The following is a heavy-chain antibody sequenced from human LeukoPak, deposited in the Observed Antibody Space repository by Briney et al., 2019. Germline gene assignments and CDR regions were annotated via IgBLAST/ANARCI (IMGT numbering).Heavy chain of an antibody. V-gene: IGHV1-2*02. CDR1: GYTFTGYY. CDR3: ARALYYYDSSGYYDY. J-gene: IGHJ4*02. CDR2: INPNSGGT. D-gene: IGHD3-22*01. Sequence: XSVKVSCKASGYTFTGYYMHWVRQAPGQGLEWMGWINPNSGGTNYAQKFQGRVTMTRDTSISTAYMELSRLRSDDTAVYYCARALYYYDSSGYYDYWGQGTLVTVSS.